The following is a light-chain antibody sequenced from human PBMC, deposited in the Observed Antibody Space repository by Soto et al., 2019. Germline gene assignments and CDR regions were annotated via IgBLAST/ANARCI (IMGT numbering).Light chain of an antibody. Sequence: QSVLTQPPSASGTPGQRVTISCSGSSSYLGSKYVDWYQQLPGTAPKLLIYRNDKRPSRISARFSGSKSGTSASLAISVLRSEDEADYYCAAWDASLRGYVFGTGTKLTVL. CDR1: SSYLGSKY. CDR2: RND. J-gene: IGLJ1*01. V-gene: IGLV1-47*01. CDR3: AAWDASLRGYV.